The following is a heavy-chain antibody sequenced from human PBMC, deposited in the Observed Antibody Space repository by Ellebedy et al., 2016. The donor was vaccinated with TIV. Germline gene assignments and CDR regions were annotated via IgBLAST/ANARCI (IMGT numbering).Heavy chain of an antibody. CDR1: GGTFSSYA. Sequence: ASVKVSCKASGGTFSSYAISWVRQAPGQGLEWMGGIIPIFGTANYAQKFQGRVTITADESTSTAYMELSRLRSDDTAVYYCASVDSSDTGAFDYWGQGTLVTVSS. V-gene: IGHV1-69*13. J-gene: IGHJ4*02. D-gene: IGHD3-22*01. CDR3: ASVDSSDTGAFDY. CDR2: IIPIFGTA.